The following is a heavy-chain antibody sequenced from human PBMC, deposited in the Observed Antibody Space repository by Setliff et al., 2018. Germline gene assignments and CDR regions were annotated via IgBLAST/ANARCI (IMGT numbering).Heavy chain of an antibody. J-gene: IGHJ6*03. CDR1: GLTFSTYS. V-gene: IGHV3-21*01. CDR3: ARQYNDYYYYYMDV. D-gene: IGHD1-1*01. CDR2: MSSSSSYI. Sequence: GGSLRLSCAASGLTFSTYSLIWVRQAPGTGLEWVSYMSSSSSYIYYADSVKGRFTISRDNAKNSLYLQMNSLRVEDTAVYYCARQYNDYYYYYMDVWGRGTTVTVSS.